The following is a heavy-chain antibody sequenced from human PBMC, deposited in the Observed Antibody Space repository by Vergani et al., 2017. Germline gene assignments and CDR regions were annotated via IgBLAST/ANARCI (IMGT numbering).Heavy chain of an antibody. CDR1: GYSFNNYW. CDR2: IYPGDSDT. CDR3: ARLRGCPGNWFDP. V-gene: IGHV5-51*01. D-gene: IGHD1-26*01. Sequence: EVQLVQSGAEVTKPGESLKISCQGSGYSFNNYWIGWVRQMPGKGLEWIGIIYPGDSDTRYSPSFQGQVTISADKSITTASLQWSSLKASDTAMYYCARLRGCPGNWFDPWGQGTLVTVSS. J-gene: IGHJ5*02.